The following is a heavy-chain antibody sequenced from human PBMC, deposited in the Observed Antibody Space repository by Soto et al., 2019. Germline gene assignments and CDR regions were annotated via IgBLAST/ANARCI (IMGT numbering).Heavy chain of an antibody. Sequence: VGSLRLSCAASGFTFSSYAMSWVRQAPGKGLEWVSAISGSGGSTYYADSVKGRFTISRDNSKNTLYLQMNSLRAEDTAVYYCAKAPFEYSSSSPYYYGMDVWGQGTTVTVSS. CDR3: AKAPFEYSSSSPYYYGMDV. CDR2: ISGSGGST. CDR1: GFTFSSYA. V-gene: IGHV3-23*01. J-gene: IGHJ6*02. D-gene: IGHD6-6*01.